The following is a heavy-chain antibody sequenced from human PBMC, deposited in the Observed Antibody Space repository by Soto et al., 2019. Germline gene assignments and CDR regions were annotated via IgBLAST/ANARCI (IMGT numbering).Heavy chain of an antibody. CDR3: AGRVPIIAVAPRGSLDI. CDR1: GGSISSSSYY. V-gene: IGHV4-39*01. CDR2: IYYSGST. D-gene: IGHD6-19*01. J-gene: IGHJ3*02. Sequence: PSETLSLTCTVSGGSISSSSYYWGWIRQPPGKGLEWIGSIYYSGSTYYNPSLKSRVTISVDTSKNQFSLKLSSVTAADTAVYYCAGRVPIIAVAPRGSLDIWVKGKM.